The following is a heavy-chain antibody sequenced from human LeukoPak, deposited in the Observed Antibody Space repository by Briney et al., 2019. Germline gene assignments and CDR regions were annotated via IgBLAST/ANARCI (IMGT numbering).Heavy chain of an antibody. V-gene: IGHV3-23*01. CDR2: ISESGKVT. D-gene: IGHD4-17*01. CDR1: GFTFSNYP. CDR3: ARDSSHYVGSSDY. Sequence: GGSLSLTCVVSGFTFSNYPMSWLRQGPGQGLVWGSVISESGKVTHYADSMKGRFTISRDNTKDTLNLQMISLSAEDAAIYYCARDSSHYVGSSDYWGQGTQVTVSS. J-gene: IGHJ4*02.